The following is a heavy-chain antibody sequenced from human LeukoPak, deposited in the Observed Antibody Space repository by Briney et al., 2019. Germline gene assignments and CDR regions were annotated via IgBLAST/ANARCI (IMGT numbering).Heavy chain of an antibody. CDR2: INHSGRT. CDR1: GGSFSGYY. J-gene: IGHJ3*02. D-gene: IGHD5-12*01. Sequence: PSETLPLTCGVYGGSFSGYYWSWIRQPPGKGLEWIGEINHSGRTNYNPSLKSRVTISVDTSKNQFSLKLSSVTAADTAVYYCARDHKEWLRFAFDIWGQGTMVTVSS. V-gene: IGHV4-34*01. CDR3: ARDHKEWLRFAFDI.